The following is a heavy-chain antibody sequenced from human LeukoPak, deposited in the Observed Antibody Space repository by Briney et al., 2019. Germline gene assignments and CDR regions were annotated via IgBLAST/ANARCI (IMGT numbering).Heavy chain of an antibody. Sequence: SETLSLTCAVYGGSFSGYYWSWIRQPPGEGLEWIGEINHSGSTNYNPSLKSRVTISVGTSKNQFSLKLSSVTAADTAVYYCARGRKVRGVIIAPRNYYYYGMDVWGQGTTVTVSS. V-gene: IGHV4-34*01. CDR2: INHSGST. D-gene: IGHD3-10*01. CDR1: GGSFSGYY. CDR3: ARGRKVRGVIIAPRNYYYYGMDV. J-gene: IGHJ6*02.